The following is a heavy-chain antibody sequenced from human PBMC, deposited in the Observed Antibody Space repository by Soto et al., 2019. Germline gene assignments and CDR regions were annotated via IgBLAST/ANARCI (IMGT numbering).Heavy chain of an antibody. V-gene: IGHV4-31*03. CDR3: AREGRGPRNWYFEL. D-gene: IGHD6-25*01. Sequence: QVQLQESGPGLVKPSQTLSLTCTVSGGSISSGGYYWSWIRQHPGKGLEWIGYIYYSGRTYYNPSLKSRVTIAVDTSKNQLSLKLSAVTAADTAVDYCAREGRGPRNWYFELWGRGTLVTVSS. J-gene: IGHJ2*01. CDR1: GGSISSGGYY. CDR2: IYYSGRT.